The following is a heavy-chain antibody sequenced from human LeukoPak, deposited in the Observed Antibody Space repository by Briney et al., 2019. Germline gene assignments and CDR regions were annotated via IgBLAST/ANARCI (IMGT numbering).Heavy chain of an antibody. CDR2: ISSSSFKI. CDR1: EFTFVRYA. CDR3: VRDPSYGSSWYYYMDV. J-gene: IGHJ6*03. Sequence: PGGSLRLSCAASEFTFVRYAMNWVRQAPGKGLEGVSYISSSSFKIGYADSVKGRFTISSDNSQNSLYLQMDSLRVEDTAVYYCVRDPSYGSSWYYYMDVWGKGTTVTVSS. D-gene: IGHD6-13*01. V-gene: IGHV3-48*04.